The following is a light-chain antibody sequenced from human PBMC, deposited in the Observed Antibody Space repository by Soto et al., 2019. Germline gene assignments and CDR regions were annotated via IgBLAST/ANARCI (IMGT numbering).Light chain of an antibody. CDR2: GAS. CDR3: QQNNNWPPT. V-gene: IGKV3-15*01. J-gene: IGKJ1*01. CDR1: QSVNNN. Sequence: EIILTQSPASLSVSPGERATLSCRASQSVNNNLAWYQQKPGQAPRLLIYGASTRATGIPARFSGSGSGTEFTLTISSLQSQDFAVYYCQQNNNWPPTFGQGTKVEIK.